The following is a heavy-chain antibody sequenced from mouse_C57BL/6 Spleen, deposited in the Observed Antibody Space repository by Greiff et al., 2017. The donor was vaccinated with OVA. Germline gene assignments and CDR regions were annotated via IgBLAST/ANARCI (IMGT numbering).Heavy chain of an antibody. CDR1: GYTFTSYW. CDR2: IYPGSGST. CDR3: ARSYYGSSYFDY. V-gene: IGHV1-55*01. Sequence: QVQLQQPGAEFVKPGASVKMSCKASGYTFTSYWITWVKQRPGQGLEWIGDIYPGSGSTNYNEKFKSKATLTVDTSSSTAYMQLSSLTSEDSAVYYCARSYYGSSYFDYWGQGTTLTVSS. D-gene: IGHD1-1*01. J-gene: IGHJ2*01.